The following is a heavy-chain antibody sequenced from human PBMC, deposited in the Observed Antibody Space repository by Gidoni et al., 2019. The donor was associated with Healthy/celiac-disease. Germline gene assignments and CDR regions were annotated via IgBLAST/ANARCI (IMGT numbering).Heavy chain of an antibody. Sequence: EVQLVESVGGLVKPGGSLRLSCAASGFTFSSSSMNWVRQAPGKGLEWVSSISSSSSYIYYADSVKGRFTISRDNAKNSLYLQMNSLRAEDTAVYYCARPYSSGWYAYYYGMDVWGQGTTVTVSS. CDR3: ARPYSSGWYAYYYGMDV. CDR1: GFTFSSSS. J-gene: IGHJ6*02. D-gene: IGHD6-19*01. CDR2: ISSSSSYI. V-gene: IGHV3-21*01.